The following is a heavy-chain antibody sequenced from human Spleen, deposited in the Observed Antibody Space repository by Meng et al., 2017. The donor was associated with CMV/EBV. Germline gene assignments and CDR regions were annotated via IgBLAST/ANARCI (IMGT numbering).Heavy chain of an antibody. V-gene: IGHV3-23*01. CDR1: GFTFNICA. Sequence: GESLKISCAASGFTFNICAMSWVRQVPGKGLEWVSVISCSGSTTYYAESVKGRFTISRDNVKNTLHLQMNSLRAEDTAVYYCAKGRRPVAGNPPIDYWGQGTLVTVSS. CDR3: AKGRRPVAGNPPIDY. D-gene: IGHD6-19*01. CDR2: ISCSGSTT. J-gene: IGHJ4*02.